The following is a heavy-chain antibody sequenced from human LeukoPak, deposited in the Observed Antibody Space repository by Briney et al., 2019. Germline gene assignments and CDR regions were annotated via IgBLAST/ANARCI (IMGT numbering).Heavy chain of an antibody. CDR3: AGGYCSSTSCYTELFDY. CDR2: IRYDGSNK. J-gene: IGHJ4*02. CDR1: GFTFSSYG. V-gene: IGHV3-30*02. Sequence: GGSLRLSCAASGFTFSSYGIHWVRQAPGKGLEWVAFIRYDGSNKYYADSVKGRFTISRDNSKNTLYLQMNSLRAEDTAVYYCAGGYCSSTSCYTELFDYWGQGTLVTVSS. D-gene: IGHD2-2*02.